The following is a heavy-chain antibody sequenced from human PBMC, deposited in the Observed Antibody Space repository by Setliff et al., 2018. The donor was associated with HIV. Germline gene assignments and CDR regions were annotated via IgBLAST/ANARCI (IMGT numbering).Heavy chain of an antibody. CDR3: ATDPGYSSTWYSESFQH. J-gene: IGHJ1*01. Sequence: ASVKVSCKISGYTLTELSIHWVRQAPGKGLEWMANFDPEDGEAFYAQKFQGRLTMTEDTSTDTAYMELSSLRSDDTAMYYCATDPGYSSTWYSESFQHWGQGTEVTVSS. CDR1: GYTLTELS. V-gene: IGHV1-24*01. D-gene: IGHD6-13*01. CDR2: FDPEDGEA.